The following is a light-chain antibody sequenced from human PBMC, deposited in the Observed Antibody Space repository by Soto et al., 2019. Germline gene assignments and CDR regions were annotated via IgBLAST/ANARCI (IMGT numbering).Light chain of an antibody. J-gene: IGKJ1*01. CDR2: DAS. CDR3: QQRSNWPPWT. Sequence: EIGLTQSPATLSLSPGERATLSCRASQSVSSYLAWYQQKPGQAPRLLIYDASNRATGIPARFSGSGSGTDSTLTISSLEPEDFAVYYCQQRSNWPPWTFGQGTKVDIK. CDR1: QSVSSY. V-gene: IGKV3-11*01.